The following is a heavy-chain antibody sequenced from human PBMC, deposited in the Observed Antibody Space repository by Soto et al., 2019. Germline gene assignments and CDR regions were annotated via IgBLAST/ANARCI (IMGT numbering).Heavy chain of an antibody. CDR2: ISYHGRNI. CDR1: VFTFSSTA. Sequence: LXLSFAAAVFTFSSTAMHWVRQAPGKGLEWVSLISYHGRNIFYAKSVKGRFTISRDNSKNTLYLHMNSLRTEDTAVYFCATDGSSRYYFDYWGQGTLVTVSS. V-gene: IGHV3-30*04. J-gene: IGHJ4*02. CDR3: ATDGSSRYYFDY.